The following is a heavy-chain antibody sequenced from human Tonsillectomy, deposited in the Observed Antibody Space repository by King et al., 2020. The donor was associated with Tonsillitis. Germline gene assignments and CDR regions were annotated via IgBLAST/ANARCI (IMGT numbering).Heavy chain of an antibody. Sequence: TLKESGPVLVKPTETLTLTCTVSGFSLSNARMGVSWIRHPPGKALEWLAHIFSNVEKSYSTSLKSRLTISQDTSKSQVVLTMTNMDPVDTATYYCARSGIAVAGIQDYYYGMDVWGQGTTVTVSS. CDR1: GFSLSNARMG. CDR3: ARSGIAVAGIQDYYYGMDV. CDR2: IFSNVEK. D-gene: IGHD6-19*01. J-gene: IGHJ6*02. V-gene: IGHV2-26*01.